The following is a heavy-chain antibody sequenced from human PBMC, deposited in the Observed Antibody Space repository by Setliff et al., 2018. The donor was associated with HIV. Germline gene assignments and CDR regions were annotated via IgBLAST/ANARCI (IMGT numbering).Heavy chain of an antibody. CDR3: ARVKYSYAQGFYYGMDV. CDR2: IYYSGST. CDR1: GGSISSYY. Sequence: SETLSLTCTVSGGSISSYYWTWIRQPPGKGLEWIGYIYYSGSTNYNPSLKRLVTMSVDTSKNQFSLKLRSVTAADTAVFYCARVKYSYAQGFYYGMDVWGQGTTVTVSS. J-gene: IGHJ6*02. V-gene: IGHV4-59*01. D-gene: IGHD5-18*01.